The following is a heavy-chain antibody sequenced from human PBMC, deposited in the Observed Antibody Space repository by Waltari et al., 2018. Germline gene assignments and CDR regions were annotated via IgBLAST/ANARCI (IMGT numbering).Heavy chain of an antibody. V-gene: IGHV3-30*18. J-gene: IGHJ3*02. Sequence: QAQLVESGGGVVQPGRSLRLSCAASGFSFSGNAMHWVRQAPGQGLEWVAVIWYDGSNKYYAESVKGRFAISRDNSKNTLYLKMDSLRAEETAKYYCTKTLFGGADDAFDIWGQGTLVTVSS. CDR3: TKTLFGGADDAFDI. CDR2: IWYDGSNK. D-gene: IGHD1-26*01. CDR1: GFSFSGNA.